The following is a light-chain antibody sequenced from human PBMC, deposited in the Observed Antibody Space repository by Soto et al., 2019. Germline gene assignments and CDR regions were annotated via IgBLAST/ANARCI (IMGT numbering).Light chain of an antibody. CDR1: QSINRH. J-gene: IGKJ1*01. Sequence: EIVLTQSPATLSLPPGERATLSCRASQSINRHLAWYRQKPGQAPRLLIYGASNRATGIPDRFSGSGSGTDFTLTISRLEPEDFAVYYCQQYGSSGTFGQGTKV. CDR2: GAS. CDR3: QQYGSSGT. V-gene: IGKV3-20*01.